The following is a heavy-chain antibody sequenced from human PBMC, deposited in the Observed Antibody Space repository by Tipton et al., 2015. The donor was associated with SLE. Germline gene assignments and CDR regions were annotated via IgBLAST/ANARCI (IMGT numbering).Heavy chain of an antibody. CDR1: GGSISSHY. V-gene: IGHV4-59*11. Sequence: TLSLTCTVSGGSISSHYWCWIRPPPGKGLEWFGYISYSETTNYNPSLKSRVTISVDTSKNQFSLKLRSVTAADTAVYYCAGAWQGYCSGGTCYVLDYWGQGTLVTVSS. J-gene: IGHJ4*02. D-gene: IGHD2-15*01. CDR2: ISYSETT. CDR3: AGAWQGYCSGGTCYVLDY.